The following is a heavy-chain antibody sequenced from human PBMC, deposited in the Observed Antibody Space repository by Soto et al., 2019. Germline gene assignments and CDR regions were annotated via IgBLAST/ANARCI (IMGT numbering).Heavy chain of an antibody. V-gene: IGHV4-59*08. CDR2: IYYSGST. Sequence: QVQLQESGPGLVKPSETLSLTCTVSGGSINNYYWSWVRQPPGKGLEWIGYIYYSGSTDYNPSLKSRVTMSVDTSKNQFSLKLSSVTAGDTDVYYCARQSRGLAVAGLDSWGQGTLVTVSS. D-gene: IGHD6-19*01. CDR1: GGSINNYY. J-gene: IGHJ4*02. CDR3: ARQSRGLAVAGLDS.